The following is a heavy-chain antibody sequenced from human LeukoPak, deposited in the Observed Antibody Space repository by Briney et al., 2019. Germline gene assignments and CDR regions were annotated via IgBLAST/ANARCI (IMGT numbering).Heavy chain of an antibody. Sequence: ASVKVSCKASGDTFSSYAISWVREAPGQGLEWMGGIIPIFGTANYAQKFQGRVTITTDESTSTAYMELSSLRSEDTAVYYCARRTGDNNWDYWGQGTLVTVSS. J-gene: IGHJ4*02. CDR1: GDTFSSYA. CDR2: IIPIFGTA. V-gene: IGHV1-69*05. CDR3: ARRTGDNNWDY. D-gene: IGHD7-27*01.